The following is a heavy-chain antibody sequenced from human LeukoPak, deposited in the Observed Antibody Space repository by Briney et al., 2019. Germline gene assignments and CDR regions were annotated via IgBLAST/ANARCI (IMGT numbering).Heavy chain of an antibody. CDR3: AGSRALYYYYYMDV. CDR1: GGSISSGSYY. Sequence: SETLSLTCTVSGGSISSGSYYWSWIRQPAGKGLEWIGRIYTSGSTNYNPSLKSRVTISVDTSKNQFSLKLTSVTAADTAMYYCAGSRALYYYYYMDVWGKGTTVTVSS. J-gene: IGHJ6*03. D-gene: IGHD2-15*01. V-gene: IGHV4-61*02. CDR2: IYTSGST.